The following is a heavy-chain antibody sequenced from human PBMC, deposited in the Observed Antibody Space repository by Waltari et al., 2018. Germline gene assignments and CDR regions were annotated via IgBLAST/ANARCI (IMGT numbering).Heavy chain of an antibody. Sequence: EVQLVESGGGLVQPGGSLRLSCAASGFTFSSYAMHWVRQAPGKGLEYVSAISSNGGSTYYADSVKGRFTISRDNSKNTLYLQMNSLRAEDTAVYYCARDLPDYGDYDFFDYWGQGTLVTVSS. J-gene: IGHJ4*02. CDR1: GFTFSSYA. D-gene: IGHD4-17*01. CDR3: ARDLPDYGDYDFFDY. V-gene: IGHV3-64*07. CDR2: ISSNGGST.